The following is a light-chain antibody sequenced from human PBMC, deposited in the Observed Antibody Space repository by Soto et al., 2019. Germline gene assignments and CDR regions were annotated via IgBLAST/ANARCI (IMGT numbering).Light chain of an antibody. CDR3: QQSYSTPLT. CDR2: AAS. CDR1: QSISSY. Sequence: DIQMTQSPSSLSASVGDRVTITCRASQSISSYLNWYKQKPGKAPKLMSYAASSLQSGVPSRFSGSGSGTDFTLTISSLQPEDFETYYCQQSYSTPLTFGGGTKVDIK. V-gene: IGKV1-39*01. J-gene: IGKJ4*01.